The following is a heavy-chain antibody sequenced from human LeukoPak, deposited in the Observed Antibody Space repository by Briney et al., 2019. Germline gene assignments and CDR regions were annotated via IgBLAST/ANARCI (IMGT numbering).Heavy chain of an antibody. Sequence: GSLRLSCAASGFTFSGYGMHWVRQAPGKGLEWVAVIWYDGSNKYYGDSAKGRFTISRDNSKNTLFLQMNSLRVEDTAVYYCARWGPDKRFDYWGQGAPVTVSP. J-gene: IGHJ4*02. CDR1: GFTFSGYG. D-gene: IGHD3-16*01. CDR2: IWYDGSNK. CDR3: ARWGPDKRFDY. V-gene: IGHV3-33*02.